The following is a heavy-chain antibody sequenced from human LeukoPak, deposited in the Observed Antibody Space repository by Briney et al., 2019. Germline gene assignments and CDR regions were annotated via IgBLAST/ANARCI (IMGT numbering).Heavy chain of an antibody. CDR2: ISYDGSNK. V-gene: IGHV3-30*18. CDR1: GFTFSSYA. CDR3: AKCSLSGYLFAAFDI. D-gene: IGHD3-22*01. J-gene: IGHJ3*02. Sequence: GRSLRLSCAASGFTFSSYAMHWVRQAPGKGLEWVAVISYDGSNKYYAESVKGRFTISRDNSKNMLYLQINSLRAEDAAVYYCAKCSLSGYLFAAFDIWGQGTMVSVSS.